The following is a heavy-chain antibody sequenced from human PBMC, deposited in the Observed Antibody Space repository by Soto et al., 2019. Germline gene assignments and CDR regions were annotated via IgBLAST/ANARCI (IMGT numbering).Heavy chain of an antibody. CDR2: VHYSGST. V-gene: IGHV4-59*08. CDR3: ATLSAAGTFFDS. Sequence: QVRLQESGPGLVKPSETLSLTCTVSGGSISSHYWNWIRQPPGKGREWIGYVHYSGSTNYNPSLKSRVTISIDTSKNQFSLKLSAVTAADTAVYSCATLSAAGTFFDSWGQGILVTVSS. D-gene: IGHD6-13*01. J-gene: IGHJ4*02. CDR1: GGSISSHY.